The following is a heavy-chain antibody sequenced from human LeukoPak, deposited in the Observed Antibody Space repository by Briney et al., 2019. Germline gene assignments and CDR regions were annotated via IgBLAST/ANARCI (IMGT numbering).Heavy chain of an antibody. CDR3: ERDSRDDYSQNFDY. CDR2: IGCSYTTI. CDR1: GFTFSDYE. V-gene: IGHV3-48*03. D-gene: IGHD5-24*01. Sequence: PGGSLRLSCAASGFTFSDYEMNCVRQAPGKGLEWVTYIGCSYTTIYYADSVKDRFTISRDNAKNSLYLQMNSLRAEDTAVYYCERDSRDDYSQNFDYWGQGTLVTVSS. J-gene: IGHJ4*02.